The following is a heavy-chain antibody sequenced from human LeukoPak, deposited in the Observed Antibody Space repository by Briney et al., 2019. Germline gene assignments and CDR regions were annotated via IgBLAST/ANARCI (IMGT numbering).Heavy chain of an antibody. CDR2: INPSGGST. CDR3: ARLHDYYWYFDL. CDR1: GYTFIRNH. Sequence: GASVKVSCKASGYTFIRNHIHWVRQAPGRGLEWMGIINPSGGSTTYAQKFQGRVTMTRDTSTSTVYMELSSLRSEDTAVYYCARLHDYYWYFDLWGRGTLVTVSS. J-gene: IGHJ2*01. V-gene: IGHV1-46*01. D-gene: IGHD5-12*01.